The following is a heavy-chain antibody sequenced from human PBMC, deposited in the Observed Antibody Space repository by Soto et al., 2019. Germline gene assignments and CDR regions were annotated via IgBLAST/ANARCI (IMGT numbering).Heavy chain of an antibody. CDR1: GGSISSSCHL. V-gene: IGHV4-61*01. Sequence: SETLSLTCTVSGGSISSSCHLWGWNRQPPGKGLEWIGYIYYSANANYNPSLKSRVTISVDTSKNQFSLKLSSVTAADTAVYYCARDQSSSWYGDYYYGMDVWGQGTTVTVSS. CDR2: IYYSANA. J-gene: IGHJ6*02. D-gene: IGHD6-13*01. CDR3: ARDQSSSWYGDYYYGMDV.